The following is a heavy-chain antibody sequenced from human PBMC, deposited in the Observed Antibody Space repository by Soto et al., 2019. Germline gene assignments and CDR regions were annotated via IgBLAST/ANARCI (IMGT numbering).Heavy chain of an antibody. D-gene: IGHD6-19*01. V-gene: IGHV3-30*03. CDR3: ATGGRQWLVTSDFNY. J-gene: IGHJ4*02. CDR1: GFTFSDYA. Sequence: VQLVESGGGVVQPGRSLRLSCAASGFTFSDYAMHWVRQAPGKGLEWVAGVSHDGRNTHYADSVKGRFTISGDSSNNTVSLEMTSLRAEDTAVYYCATGGRQWLVTSDFNYWGQGALVTVSS. CDR2: VSHDGRNT.